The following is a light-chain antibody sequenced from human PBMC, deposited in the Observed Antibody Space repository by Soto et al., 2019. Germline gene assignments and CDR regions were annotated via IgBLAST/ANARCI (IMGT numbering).Light chain of an antibody. CDR1: SSDVGGYNY. CDR3: NSYADSNNLV. CDR2: EVT. J-gene: IGLJ2*01. Sequence: QSVLTQPPSESGSPGQSVTISCTGTSSDVGGYNYVSWYQQHPGKAPKLMIYEVTKRPSGVPDRFSGSKSGNTASLTVTGLQAEDEADYYCNSYADSNNLVFGGGTKVTVL. V-gene: IGLV2-8*01.